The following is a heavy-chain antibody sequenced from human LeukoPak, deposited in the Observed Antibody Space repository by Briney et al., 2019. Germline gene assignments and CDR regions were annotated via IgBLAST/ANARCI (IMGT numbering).Heavy chain of an antibody. CDR3: ARDLDDWNYDTYYYYYYMDV. J-gene: IGHJ6*03. D-gene: IGHD1-7*01. CDR1: GYTFTCYG. Sequence: ASVKVSCKASGYTFTCYGISWVRQAPGQGLEWMGWISAYNGNTNYAQKLQGRVTMTTDTSTSTAYMELRSLRSDDTAVYYCARDLDDWNYDTYYYYYYMDVWGKGTTVTVSS. V-gene: IGHV1-18*01. CDR2: ISAYNGNT.